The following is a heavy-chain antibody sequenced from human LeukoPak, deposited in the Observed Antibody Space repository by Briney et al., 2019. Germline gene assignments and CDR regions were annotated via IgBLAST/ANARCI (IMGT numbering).Heavy chain of an antibody. V-gene: IGHV3-30*18. J-gene: IGHJ4*02. CDR3: AKPDTETDIVVVVAAPPPFDY. CDR1: RFTFRTYG. Sequence: GGSLRLSCAASRFTFRTYGMHWVRQAPGKGLEWVAVISYDGSNKYYADSVKGRFTISRDNSKNTLYLQMNSLRAEDTAVYYCAKPDTETDIVVVVAAPPPFDYWGQGTLVTVSS. CDR2: ISYDGSNK. D-gene: IGHD2-15*01.